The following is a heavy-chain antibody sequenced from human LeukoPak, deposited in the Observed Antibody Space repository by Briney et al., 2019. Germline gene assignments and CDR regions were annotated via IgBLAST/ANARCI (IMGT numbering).Heavy chain of an antibody. Sequence: ASVKVSCKASGYTFTDYYMHWVRQAPGQGLEWMGIINPSGGSTSYAQKFQGRVTMTRDMSTSTVYMELSSLRSEDTAVYYCASCGSSVTSLKLDYWGQGTLVTVSS. D-gene: IGHD4-11*01. CDR3: ASCGSSVTSLKLDY. J-gene: IGHJ4*02. CDR2: INPSGGST. CDR1: GYTFTDYY. V-gene: IGHV1-46*01.